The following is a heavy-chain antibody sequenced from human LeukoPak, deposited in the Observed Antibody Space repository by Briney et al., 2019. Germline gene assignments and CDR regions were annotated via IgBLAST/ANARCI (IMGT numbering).Heavy chain of an antibody. D-gene: IGHD2-2*01. CDR1: GFTFDDYA. CDR2: ISWNSGSI. J-gene: IGHJ5*02. CDR3: AKGRDKYQLLSKNWFDP. Sequence: GGSLRLPCAASGFTFDDYAMHWVRQAPGKGLEWVSGISWNSGSIGYADSVKGRFTISRDNAKNSLYLQMNSLRAEDTALYYCAKGRDKYQLLSKNWFDPWGQGTLVTVSS. V-gene: IGHV3-9*01.